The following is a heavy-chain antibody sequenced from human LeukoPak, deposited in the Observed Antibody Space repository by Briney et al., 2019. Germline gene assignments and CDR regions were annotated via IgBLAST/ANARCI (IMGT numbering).Heavy chain of an antibody. D-gene: IGHD5-18*01. V-gene: IGHV3-53*01. CDR2: IYSSCTT. Sequence: GGSLRLSCAASGFIVSSYYMSSVRQAPGKGLEGVSVIYSSCTTYYADSVKGRFTISRDNSKNTLFLQMNSLRAEDTAVYYCARDGGYNYGFDYWGQGTLVTVSS. CDR3: ARDGGYNYGFDY. CDR1: GFIVSSYY. J-gene: IGHJ4*02.